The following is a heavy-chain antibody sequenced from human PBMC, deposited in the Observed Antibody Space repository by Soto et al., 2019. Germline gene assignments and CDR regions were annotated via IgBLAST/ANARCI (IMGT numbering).Heavy chain of an antibody. CDR3: ARRTSGWYLDY. J-gene: IGHJ4*02. CDR1: GFTFSSYA. V-gene: IGHV3-23*01. D-gene: IGHD6-19*01. CDR2: ISGSGGST. Sequence: EVQLLESGGGLVQPGGSLRLSCAASGFTFSSYAMSWVRQAPGKGLEWVSVISGSGGSTYYADSVKGRFTISRDNSQNTLYLQMNSLRAEDTAVYYCARRTSGWYLDYWGQGTLVTVSS.